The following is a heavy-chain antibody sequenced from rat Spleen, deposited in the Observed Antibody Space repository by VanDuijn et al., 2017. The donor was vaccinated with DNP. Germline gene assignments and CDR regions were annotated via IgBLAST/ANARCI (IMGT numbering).Heavy chain of an antibody. Sequence: EVQLVESGGGLVQPGRSLKLSCAASGLTFSDYAMAWVRQAPKKGLEWVATIIYDGSSTYYRDSVKGRFTISRDNGKDTLYLQMDRLRSEDTATYYCTTSGSAGFVYWGQGTLVTVSS. CDR3: TTSGSAGFVY. CDR1: GLTFSDYA. D-gene: IGHD5-1*01. J-gene: IGHJ3*01. V-gene: IGHV5-17*01. CDR2: IIYDGSST.